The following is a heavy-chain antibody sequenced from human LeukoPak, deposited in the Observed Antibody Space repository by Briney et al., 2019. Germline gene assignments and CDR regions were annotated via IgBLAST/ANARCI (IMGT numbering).Heavy chain of an antibody. Sequence: GGSLRLSCAASGFTFSSYNIHWVRQAPGKGLEWVAGISYDGSNKYYSDSVKGRFTISRDNSKNTLNLQMNSLRGEDTAVYYCAKEEVGYCPGGTCYSFNYWGQGTLVTVSS. D-gene: IGHD2-15*01. V-gene: IGHV3-30*18. CDR1: GFTFSSYN. J-gene: IGHJ4*02. CDR2: ISYDGSNK. CDR3: AKEEVGYCPGGTCYSFNY.